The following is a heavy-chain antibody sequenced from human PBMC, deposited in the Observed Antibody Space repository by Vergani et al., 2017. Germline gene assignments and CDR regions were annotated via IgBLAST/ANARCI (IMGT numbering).Heavy chain of an antibody. CDR3: AKAGSVTSGSLQYNFYMDV. D-gene: IGHD3-10*01. V-gene: IGHV3-30*18. CDR1: GFSFSSHA. Sequence: QVQLAESGGGRVQPGRSLRLSCAASGFSFSSHAIHWVRQAPGKALEWVAVISNDGSKKYYADSVKGRFTISRDNSKNTLDLQMNSLRTQDTAVYYCAKAGSVTSGSLQYNFYMDVWGKGTTVTVSS. J-gene: IGHJ6*03. CDR2: ISNDGSKK.